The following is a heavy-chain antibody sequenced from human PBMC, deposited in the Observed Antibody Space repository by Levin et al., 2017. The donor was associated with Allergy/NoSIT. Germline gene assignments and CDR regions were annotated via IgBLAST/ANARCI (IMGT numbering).Heavy chain of an antibody. V-gene: IGHV3-15*01. CDR2: IKSKTDGGTT. CDR1: GFTFSNAW. Sequence: KSGGSLRLSCAASGFTFSNAWMSWVRQAPGKGLEWVGRIKSKTDGGTTDYAAPVKGRFTISRDDSKNTLYLQMNSLKTEDTAVYYCTTDSRILWPEFDYWGQGTLVTVSS. D-gene: IGHD2-15*01. J-gene: IGHJ4*02. CDR3: TTDSRILWPEFDY.